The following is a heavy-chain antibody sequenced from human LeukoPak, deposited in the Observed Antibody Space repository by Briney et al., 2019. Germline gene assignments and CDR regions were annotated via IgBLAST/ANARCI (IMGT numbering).Heavy chain of an antibody. Sequence: GGSLRLSCAAPAFIFNNYYMSWIRQAPGKGLEWVVVISYDGSNKYYADSVKGRFTISRDNSKNTLYLQMNSLRAEDTAVYYCAKDQWLGLAGSFDYWGQGTLVTVSS. V-gene: IGHV3-30*18. D-gene: IGHD3-10*01. CDR2: ISYDGSNK. CDR3: AKDQWLGLAGSFDY. J-gene: IGHJ4*02. CDR1: AFIFNNYY.